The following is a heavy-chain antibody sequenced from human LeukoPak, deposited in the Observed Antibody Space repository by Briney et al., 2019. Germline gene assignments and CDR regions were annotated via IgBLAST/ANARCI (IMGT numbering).Heavy chain of an antibody. Sequence: GGSLRLSCAASGFTFDDYGMSWVRQAPGKGLEWVSGINWNGGSTGYADSVKGRITISRDNAKNSLYLQMNSLRAEDTALYYCAREGAAGTFYYYYMDVWGKETTVTVSS. CDR3: AREGAAGTFYYYYMDV. CDR2: INWNGGST. CDR1: GFTFDDYG. D-gene: IGHD6-13*01. V-gene: IGHV3-20*04. J-gene: IGHJ6*03.